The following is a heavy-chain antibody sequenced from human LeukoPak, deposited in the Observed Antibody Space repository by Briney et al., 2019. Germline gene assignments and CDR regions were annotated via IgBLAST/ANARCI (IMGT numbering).Heavy chain of an antibody. CDR2: MNPNSGNT. D-gene: IGHD3-10*01. J-gene: IGHJ4*02. V-gene: IGHV1-8*01. CDR1: GYTFTSYD. Sequence: VASVTVSCKASGYTFTSYDINWVRQAPGQGLEWMGWMNPNSGNTGYAQKFQGRVTMTRNTSISTAYMELSSLRSEDTAVYYCAMRNGSGSLYFDYWGQGTLVTVSS. CDR3: AMRNGSGSLYFDY.